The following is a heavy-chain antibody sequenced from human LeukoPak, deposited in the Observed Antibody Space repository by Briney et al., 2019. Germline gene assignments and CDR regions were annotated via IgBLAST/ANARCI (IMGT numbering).Heavy chain of an antibody. D-gene: IGHD3-9*01. CDR1: GGTFSSYA. J-gene: IGHJ3*02. CDR2: IIPIFGTA. V-gene: IGHV1-69*05. CDR3: ARDPGFYDILTGYYSNEAFDI. Sequence: SVKVSCKASGGTFSSYAISWVRQAPGQGLEWMGRIIPIFGTANYAQKFQGRVTITTDESTSTAYMELSSLRSEDTAVDYCARDPGFYDILTGYYSNEAFDIWGQGTMVTVSS.